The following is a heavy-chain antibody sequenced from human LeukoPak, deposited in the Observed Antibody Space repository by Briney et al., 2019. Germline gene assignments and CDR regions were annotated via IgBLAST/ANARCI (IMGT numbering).Heavy chain of an antibody. V-gene: IGHV3-48*01. CDR2: IRSDSSTI. CDR3: ARGITTIFGVSPMDV. Sequence: SGGSLRLSCAASGFTFSNYDMLWVRQAPGKGLEWVSYIRSDSSTIYYAASVKGRFTISRDNGQNSLFLQMTSLRVDDTAVYYCARGITTIFGVSPMDVWGKGTTVTVSS. D-gene: IGHD3-3*01. CDR1: GFTFSNYD. J-gene: IGHJ6*03.